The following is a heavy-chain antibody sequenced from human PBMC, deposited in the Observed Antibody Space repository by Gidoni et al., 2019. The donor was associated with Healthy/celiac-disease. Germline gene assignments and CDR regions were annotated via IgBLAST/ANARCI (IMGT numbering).Heavy chain of an antibody. CDR3: ARDWGSDYTDY. CDR1: GFTFSSYW. Sequence: EVQLVESGGGLVQPGGSLRLSCASSGFTFSSYWMSWVRQDTGKGLEWVANIKQDGSEKYYVYSVKGRFTISRDNAKNSLYLQMNSLRAEDTAVYYCARDWGSDYTDYWGQGTLVTVSS. D-gene: IGHD1-26*01. CDR2: IKQDGSEK. J-gene: IGHJ4*02. V-gene: IGHV3-7*01.